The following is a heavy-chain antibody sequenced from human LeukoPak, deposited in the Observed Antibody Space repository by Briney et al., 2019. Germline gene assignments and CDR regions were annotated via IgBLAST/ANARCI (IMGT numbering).Heavy chain of an antibody. CDR1: GFTFSSYG. CDR3: AKDPGRGYSYGYLS. Sequence: GGSLRLSCAASGFTFSSYGMHWVRQAPGKGLEWVAFIRYDGSNKYYADSVKGRFTISRDNSKNTLYLQMNSLRAEDTAVYYCAKDPGRGYSYGYLSWGQGTLVTVSS. CDR2: IRYDGSNK. V-gene: IGHV3-30*02. D-gene: IGHD5-18*01. J-gene: IGHJ5*02.